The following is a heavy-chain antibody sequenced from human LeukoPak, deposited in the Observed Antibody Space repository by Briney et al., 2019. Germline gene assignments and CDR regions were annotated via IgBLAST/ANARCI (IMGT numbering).Heavy chain of an antibody. CDR2: INHSGST. J-gene: IGHJ3*02. V-gene: IGHV4-34*01. Sequence: SETLSLTCAVYGGSFSGYYWSWIRQPPGKGLEWIGEINHSGSTNYNPSLKSRVTISVDTSKNQFSLKLSSVTAADTAVYYCARGSEYYDFWSGYTHDAFDIWGQGTMVTVSS. CDR1: GGSFSGYY. CDR3: ARGSEYYDFWSGYTHDAFDI. D-gene: IGHD3-3*01.